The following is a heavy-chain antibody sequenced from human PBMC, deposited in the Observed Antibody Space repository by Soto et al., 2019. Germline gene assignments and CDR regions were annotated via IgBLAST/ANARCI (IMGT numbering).Heavy chain of an antibody. Sequence: SXTLSLTCSVSGDSMSNSRFYWSWIRQPPGEVLEWIGSIYHTGNAYYNPSLKSRVTISVDTSKNQFSLKLTSVTAADAALYYCARDFFDSSDYTTNWFDPWGQGTLVTVSS. D-gene: IGHD3-22*01. CDR3: ARDFFDSSDYTTNWFDP. V-gene: IGHV4-39*01. CDR2: IYHTGNA. J-gene: IGHJ5*02. CDR1: GDSMSNSRFY.